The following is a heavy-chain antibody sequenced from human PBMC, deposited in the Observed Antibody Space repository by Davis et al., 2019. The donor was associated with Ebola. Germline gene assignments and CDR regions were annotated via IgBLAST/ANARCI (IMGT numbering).Heavy chain of an antibody. D-gene: IGHD6-19*01. Sequence: GESLKISCEASGFIFSDFGMNWVRQSPGKGLEWVASISGTTPYTFYADSLKGRLSISRDNARNSLFLQMNSLTAEDTAVYYCARDKRSSWYGGMDVWGPGTTVIVSS. CDR2: ISGTTPYT. CDR1: GFIFSDFG. V-gene: IGHV3-21*01. CDR3: ARDKRSSWYGGMDV. J-gene: IGHJ6*02.